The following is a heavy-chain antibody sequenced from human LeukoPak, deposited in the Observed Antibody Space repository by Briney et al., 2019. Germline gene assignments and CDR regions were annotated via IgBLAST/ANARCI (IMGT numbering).Heavy chain of an antibody. Sequence: GGSLRLSCAASGFTFSTYGMHWVRQAPGKGLEWVAVISDDGSNKYYADSVKGRFTISRDNSKSTLYLQMNSLRAEDTAVYYCARSAYYYDSRGYHNYYHYGMDVWGQGTTVTVS. CDR3: ARSAYYYDSRGYHNYYHYGMDV. CDR1: GFTFSTYG. J-gene: IGHJ6*02. V-gene: IGHV3-30*03. D-gene: IGHD3-22*01. CDR2: ISDDGSNK.